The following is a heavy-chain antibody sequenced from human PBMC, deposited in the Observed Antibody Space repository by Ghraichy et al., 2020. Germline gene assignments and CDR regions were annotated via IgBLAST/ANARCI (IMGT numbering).Heavy chain of an antibody. J-gene: IGHJ4*02. Sequence: SETLSLTCTVSGGSISSYYWSWIRQPPGKGLEWIGYIYYSGSTNYNPSLKSRVTISVDTSKNQFSLKLSSVTAADTAVYYCARTEGGGYYPGIFDYWGQGTLVTVSS. CDR2: IYYSGST. D-gene: IGHD3-22*01. V-gene: IGHV4-59*01. CDR1: GGSISSYY. CDR3: ARTEGGGYYPGIFDY.